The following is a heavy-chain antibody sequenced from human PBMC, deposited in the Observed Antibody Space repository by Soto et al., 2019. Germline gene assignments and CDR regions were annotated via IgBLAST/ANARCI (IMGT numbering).Heavy chain of an antibody. CDR1: GGTFSSYA. J-gene: IGHJ4*02. Sequence: EASVKVSCKASGGTFSSYAISWVRQAPGQGLEWVGGIIPIFGTANYAQKFQGRVTITADESTSTAYMELSSLRSGDTAVYYCSYYDSSGYYYWGQGTLVTVSS. CDR3: SYYDSSGYYY. D-gene: IGHD3-22*01. V-gene: IGHV1-69*13. CDR2: IIPIFGTA.